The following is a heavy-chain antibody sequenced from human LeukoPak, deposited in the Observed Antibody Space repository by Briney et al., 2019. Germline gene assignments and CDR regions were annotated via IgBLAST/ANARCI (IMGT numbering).Heavy chain of an antibody. Sequence: SETLSLTCAVSGYSISSASYWGWIRQPPGKGLEWIGNIYHSGSPYYNPSLKSRVTISVDTSKNQYSLKLSSVTAADTAVYYCARPISSQGYFGVVIDWGQGTLVTVSS. J-gene: IGHJ4*02. CDR2: IYHSGSP. CDR3: ARPISSQGYFGVVID. V-gene: IGHV4-38-2*01. CDR1: GYSISSASY. D-gene: IGHD3-3*01.